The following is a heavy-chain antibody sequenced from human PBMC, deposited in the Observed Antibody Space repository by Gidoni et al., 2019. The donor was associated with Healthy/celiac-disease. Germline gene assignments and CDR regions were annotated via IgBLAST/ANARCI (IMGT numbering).Heavy chain of an antibody. V-gene: IGHV3-48*02. D-gene: IGHD6-19*01. J-gene: IGHJ6*02. CDR1: GFTFSSYS. Sequence: EVQLVESGGGLVQPGGSLRLSCAASGFTFSSYSMNWVRQAPGKGLEWVSYISSSSSTIYYADSVKGRFTISRDNAKNSLYLQMNSLRDEDTAVYYCARYSGPPPQWLVAYYYGMDVWGQGTTVTVSS. CDR2: ISSSSSTI. CDR3: ARYSGPPPQWLVAYYYGMDV.